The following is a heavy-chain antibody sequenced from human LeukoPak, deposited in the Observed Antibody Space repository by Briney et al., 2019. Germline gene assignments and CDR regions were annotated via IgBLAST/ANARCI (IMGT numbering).Heavy chain of an antibody. CDR2: INHSGGT. CDR1: GGSFSGYY. J-gene: IGHJ5*02. CDR3: ARGRGRGYSYGYSWFDP. Sequence: SETLSLTCAVYGGSFSGYYWSWIRQPPGKGLEWIGEINHSGGTNYNPSLKSRVTISVDTSKNQFSLKLSSVTAADTAVYYCARGRGRGYSYGYSWFDPWGQGTLVTVSS. V-gene: IGHV4-34*01. D-gene: IGHD5-18*01.